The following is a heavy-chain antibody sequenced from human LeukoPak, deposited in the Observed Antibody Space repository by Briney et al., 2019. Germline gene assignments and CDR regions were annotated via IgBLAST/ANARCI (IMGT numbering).Heavy chain of an antibody. Sequence: PGGSLRLSCAASGVTVSTNHMSWVRQAPGKGLEWVSIVYSGGSTYYADSVKGRFAISRDNSKNTLYLQMNNLRIEDTAVYYCAREQNIRGVIIMVDYWGQGTLVTVSS. V-gene: IGHV3-53*01. CDR1: GVTVSTNH. J-gene: IGHJ4*02. CDR2: VYSGGST. CDR3: AREQNIRGVIIMVDY. D-gene: IGHD3-10*01.